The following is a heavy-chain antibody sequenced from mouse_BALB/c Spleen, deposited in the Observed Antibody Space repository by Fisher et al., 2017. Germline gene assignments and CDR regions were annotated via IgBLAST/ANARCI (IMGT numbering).Heavy chain of an antibody. CDR3: ARSTLLGYAMDY. V-gene: IGHV1S45*01. D-gene: IGHD2-1*01. Sequence: KFKGKATLTVDKSSSTAYMQLNSLTSEDSAVYYCARSTLLGYAMDYWGQGTSVTVSS. J-gene: IGHJ4*01.